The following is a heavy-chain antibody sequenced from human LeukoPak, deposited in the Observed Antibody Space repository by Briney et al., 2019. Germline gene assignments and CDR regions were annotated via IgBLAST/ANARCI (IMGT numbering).Heavy chain of an antibody. CDR1: GFTFSNYA. D-gene: IGHD4-11*01. Sequence: PGGSLRLSCAASGFTFSNYAMSWVRQAPGKGLEWVSAITGSGGTTYYADSVKGRFTISRDNSKNTLYLQMNSRRAEDTAVFYCAREKSYHYYSIVDYWGQGTLVTVSS. CDR3: AREKSYHYYSIVDY. CDR2: ITGSGGTT. V-gene: IGHV3-23*01. J-gene: IGHJ4*02.